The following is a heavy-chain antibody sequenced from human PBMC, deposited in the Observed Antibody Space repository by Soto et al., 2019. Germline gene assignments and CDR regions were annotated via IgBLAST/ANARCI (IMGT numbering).Heavy chain of an antibody. Sequence: EVQLVESGGGLVQPGGSLRLSCAASGFTFSRHWMTWVRQAPGKGLEWVANINPDGSEKFSVDSVKGRFTISRDNAKNSLYLQMNSLRAEDTAVYFCASGYSSSPLFEDYFDYWGQGALVTVSS. V-gene: IGHV3-7*01. CDR3: ASGYSSSPLFEDYFDY. D-gene: IGHD6-13*01. CDR2: INPDGSEK. CDR1: GFTFSRHW. J-gene: IGHJ4*02.